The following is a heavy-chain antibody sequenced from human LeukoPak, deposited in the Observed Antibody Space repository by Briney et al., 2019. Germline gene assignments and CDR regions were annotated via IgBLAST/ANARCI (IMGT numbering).Heavy chain of an antibody. J-gene: IGHJ6*02. V-gene: IGHV3-21*01. Sequence: GGSLRLSCAASGFTFSSYRMNWVRQAPGKGLEWVSSISDSSSYIYHADSVRGRFTISRDNAKNSVYLQMNSLRAEDTATYYCTKGENGMDVWGQGTTVTVSS. CDR3: TKGENGMDV. D-gene: IGHD1-26*01. CDR1: GFTFSSYR. CDR2: ISDSSSYI.